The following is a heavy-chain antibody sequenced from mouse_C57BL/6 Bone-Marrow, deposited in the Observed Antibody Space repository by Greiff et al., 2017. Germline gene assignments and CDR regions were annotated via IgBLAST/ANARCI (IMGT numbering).Heavy chain of an antibody. CDR2: INPNNGGT. CDR3: ARWGSSDAMDY. D-gene: IGHD1-1*01. V-gene: IGHV1-26*01. J-gene: IGHJ4*01. CDR1: GYTFTDYY. Sequence: VQLQQSGPELVKPGASVKISCKASGYTFTDYYMNWVKQSHGKSLEWIGDINPNNGGTSYNQKFKGKATLTVDKSSSTAYMELRSLTSEDSAVYYCARWGSSDAMDYWGQGTSVTVAS.